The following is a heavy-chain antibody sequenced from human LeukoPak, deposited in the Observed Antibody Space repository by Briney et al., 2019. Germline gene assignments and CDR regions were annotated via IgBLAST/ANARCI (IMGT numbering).Heavy chain of an antibody. D-gene: IGHD6-19*01. CDR2: INPSGDT. CDR3: ARGFSTGWYFDP. V-gene: IGHV4-61*02. CDR1: GASVSSGGYY. Sequence: PSQTLSLTCSVSGASVSSGGYYWSWIRQPAGKEMEWIGRINPSGDTNYNPPLKSRVTMSIQTSKNQLFLNLISVTAADTALYYCARGFSTGWYFDPWGRGTQVTVSS. J-gene: IGHJ2*01.